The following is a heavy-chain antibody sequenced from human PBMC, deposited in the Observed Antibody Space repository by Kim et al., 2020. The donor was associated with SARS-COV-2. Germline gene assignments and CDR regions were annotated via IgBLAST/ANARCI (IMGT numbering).Heavy chain of an antibody. CDR1: GFTFSSFW. J-gene: IGHJ4*02. Sequence: GGSLRLSCAASGFTFSSFWIHWVRQAPGKGLVWVSRINSDGSTTSYADSVKGRFTISRDNAKNTLYLQMSSLRAEDTAVYYCAVVLDGQQRWGQGTLVTVSS. CDR2: INSDGSTT. V-gene: IGHV3-74*01. CDR3: AVVLDGQQR. D-gene: IGHD6-6*01.